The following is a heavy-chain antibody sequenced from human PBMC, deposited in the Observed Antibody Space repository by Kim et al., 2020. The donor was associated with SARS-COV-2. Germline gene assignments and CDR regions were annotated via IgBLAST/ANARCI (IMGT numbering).Heavy chain of an antibody. CDR3: ARDPYSSGWYRLGAFDI. J-gene: IGHJ3*02. CDR1: GGSISSSNW. D-gene: IGHD6-19*01. V-gene: IGHV4-4*02. Sequence: SETLSLTCAVSGGSISSSNWWSWVRQPPGKGLEWIGEIYHSGSTNYNPSLKSRVTISVDKSKNQFSLKLSSVTAADTAVYYCARDPYSSGWYRLGAFDIWGQGTMVTVSS. CDR2: IYHSGST.